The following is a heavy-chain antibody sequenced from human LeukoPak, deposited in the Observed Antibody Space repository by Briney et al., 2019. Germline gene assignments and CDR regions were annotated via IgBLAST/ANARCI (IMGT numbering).Heavy chain of an antibody. J-gene: IGHJ6*02. CDR1: GFTVSSNY. Sequence: GGSLRLSCAASGFTVSSNYMSWVRQAPGKGLEWVSVIYSGGSTYYADSVKGRFTISRDNSKNTLYLQMNSLRAEDTAVYYCARGYPGYYDILTGYPNYYGMDVWGQGTTVTVSS. CDR2: IYSGGST. CDR3: ARGYPGYYDILTGYPNYYGMDV. V-gene: IGHV3-66*01. D-gene: IGHD3-9*01.